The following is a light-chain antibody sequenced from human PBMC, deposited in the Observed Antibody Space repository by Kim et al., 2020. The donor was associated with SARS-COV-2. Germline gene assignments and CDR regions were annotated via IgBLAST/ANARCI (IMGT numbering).Light chain of an antibody. CDR3: QARDSSTAV. V-gene: IGLV3-1*01. Sequence: SYELTQPPSVSVSPGQTASITCSGDKLGYKYACWYQQKPGQSPVLVIYQDSKRPSGIPERFSGSNSGNTATLTISGTQAMDEADYYCQARDSSTAVFGGGTQLTVL. CDR1: KLGYKY. CDR2: QDS. J-gene: IGLJ3*02.